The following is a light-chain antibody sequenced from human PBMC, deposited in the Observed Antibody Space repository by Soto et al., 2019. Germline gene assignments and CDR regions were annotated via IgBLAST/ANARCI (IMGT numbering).Light chain of an antibody. CDR3: SSYTNKDTLL. V-gene: IGLV2-14*03. Sequence: QPVLTQPASVSGSPGQSITISCTGTSSDVGGYDHVSWYQQHPGKAPKLIIYDVTVRPSGISRRFSGSKSDNTASPAVSGLQPEDEADYYCSSYTNKDTLLFGGGTKVTVL. J-gene: IGLJ3*02. CDR1: SSDVGGYDH. CDR2: DVT.